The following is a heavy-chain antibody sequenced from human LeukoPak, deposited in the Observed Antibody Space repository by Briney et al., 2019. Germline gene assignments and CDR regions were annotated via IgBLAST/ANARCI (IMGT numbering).Heavy chain of an antibody. V-gene: IGHV1-2*02. CDR2: INPNGGRI. J-gene: IGHJ4*02. D-gene: IGHD6-19*01. Sequence: ASVKVSCKASGYTFNNYDINWVRQAPGQGLEWMGWINPNGGRINYAQKFQGRVTMTRDTSISTAYMELSRLRSDDSAVYYCARDQRLVAGTFYFDYWGQGTLVTVSS. CDR3: ARDQRLVAGTFYFDY. CDR1: GYTFNNYD.